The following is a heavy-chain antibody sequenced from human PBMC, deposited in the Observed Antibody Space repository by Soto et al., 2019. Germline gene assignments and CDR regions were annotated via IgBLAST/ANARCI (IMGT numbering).Heavy chain of an antibody. J-gene: IGHJ4*02. CDR1: GFTFSGYA. V-gene: IGHV3-23*01. D-gene: IGHD3-3*01. CDR2: ISGSGGST. Sequence: EVQLLESGGGLVQPGGSLRLSCAASGFTFSGYAMSWVRHAPGKGLEWVSAISGSGGSTYYADSVKGRFTISRDNSKNTLYLQMNSLRAEDTAVYYCAKTRSLRFLESVDYWGQGTLVTVSS. CDR3: AKTRSLRFLESVDY.